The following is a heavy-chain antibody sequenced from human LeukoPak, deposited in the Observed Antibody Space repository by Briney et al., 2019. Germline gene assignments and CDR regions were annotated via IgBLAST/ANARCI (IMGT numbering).Heavy chain of an antibody. Sequence: SETLSLTCTVSGGSISSYYWSWIRQPPGKGLEWIGYIYYSGSTNYNPSLKSRVTISVDTSKNQFSLKVSSVTAADTAVYYCARARGRYCSSTSCYEAYYYYGMDVWGQGTTVTVSS. CDR2: IYYSGST. V-gene: IGHV4-59*08. D-gene: IGHD2-2*01. CDR3: ARARGRYCSSTSCYEAYYYYGMDV. J-gene: IGHJ6*02. CDR1: GGSISSYY.